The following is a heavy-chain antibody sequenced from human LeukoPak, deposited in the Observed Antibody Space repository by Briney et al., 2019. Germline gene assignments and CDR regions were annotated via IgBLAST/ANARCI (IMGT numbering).Heavy chain of an antibody. J-gene: IGHJ4*02. CDR1: GYTFSSCA. D-gene: IGHD3-22*01. CDR2: IIPIFGTA. V-gene: IGHV1-69*05. CDR3: ARDRYYYDSSGSYYFDF. Sequence: SVKVSCKASGYTFSSCAISWVRQAPGQGLEWMGGIIPIFGTAIYAQRFQGRVTITTDESTSTAYMKLSSLRSEDTALYYCARDRYYYDSSGSYYFDFWGQGTLVTVSS.